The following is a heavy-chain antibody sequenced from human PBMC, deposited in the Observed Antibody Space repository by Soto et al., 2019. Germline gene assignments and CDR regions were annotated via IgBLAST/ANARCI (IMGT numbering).Heavy chain of an antibody. J-gene: IGHJ4*02. Sequence: XVSLRLSFAASGFPFSTFATHWLRQAPGKGLEWVALISYDGSNKYYADSVKGRFTISRDNSENTLYLQMNSLRAEDTAVYYCARGQGYFDYWGQGTLVTVSS. V-gene: IGHV3-30-3*01. CDR1: GFPFSTFA. CDR3: ARGQGYFDY. CDR2: ISYDGSNK.